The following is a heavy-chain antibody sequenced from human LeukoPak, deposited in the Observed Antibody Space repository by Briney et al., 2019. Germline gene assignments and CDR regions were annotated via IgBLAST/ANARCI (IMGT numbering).Heavy chain of an antibody. CDR2: IYFSGST. J-gene: IGHJ3*02. V-gene: IGHV4-39*01. CDR3: ARTRPAAQDAFDI. Sequence: PSEALSLTCTVSGNSISTSKSYWGWIRQPPLKGLEWIGSIYFSGSTYYNASLKSRVTISVDTSKNQFSLKLSSVTAADTAVYYCARTRPAAQDAFDIWGQGTMVTVSS. CDR1: GNSISTSKSY. D-gene: IGHD2-2*01.